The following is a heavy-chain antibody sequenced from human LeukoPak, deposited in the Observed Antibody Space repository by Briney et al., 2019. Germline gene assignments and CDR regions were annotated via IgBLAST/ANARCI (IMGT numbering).Heavy chain of an antibody. V-gene: IGHV3-21*01. D-gene: IGHD6-19*01. CDR3: ARDPPGYSSGWSGNYFDY. CDR2: ISSSSSYI. J-gene: IGHJ4*02. Sequence: GGSLRLSCAASGFTFSSYSMNWVRQAPGKELEWVSSISSSSSYIYYADSVKGRFTISRDNAKNSLYLQMNSLRAEDTAVYYCARDPPGYSSGWSGNYFDYWGQGTLVTVSS. CDR1: GFTFSSYS.